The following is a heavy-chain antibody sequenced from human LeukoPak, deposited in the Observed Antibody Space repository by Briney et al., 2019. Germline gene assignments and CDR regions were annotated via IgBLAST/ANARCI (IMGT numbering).Heavy chain of an antibody. CDR2: IYYSGST. CDR1: GGSISSYY. Sequence: SETLSLTCTVSGGSISSYYWSWIRQPLGKGLEWIGYIYYSGSTNYNPSLKSRVTISVDTSKNQFSLKLSSVTAADTAVYYCARGGSESYRNYYYMDVWGKGTTVTVSS. J-gene: IGHJ6*03. D-gene: IGHD3-10*01. CDR3: ARGGSESYRNYYYMDV. V-gene: IGHV4-59*01.